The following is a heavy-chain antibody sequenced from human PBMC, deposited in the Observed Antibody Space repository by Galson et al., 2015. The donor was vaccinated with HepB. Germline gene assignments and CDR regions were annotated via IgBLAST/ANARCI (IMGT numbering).Heavy chain of an antibody. Sequence: ETLSLTCTVSGYSISGGYYWGWIRQPPGKGLEWIGSTYHSRNTYYNPSLKSRVTISIDTSKNQFSLKLTSVTAADTAVYYCARGDSSGYYYEEGYFDYWGQGTLVTVSS. CDR1: GYSISGGYY. D-gene: IGHD3-22*01. CDR3: ARGDSSGYYYEEGYFDY. V-gene: IGHV4-38-2*02. CDR2: TYHSRNT. J-gene: IGHJ4*02.